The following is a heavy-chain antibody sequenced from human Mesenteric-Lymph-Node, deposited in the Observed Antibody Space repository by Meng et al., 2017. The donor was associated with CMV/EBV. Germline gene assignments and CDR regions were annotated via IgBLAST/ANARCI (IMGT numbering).Heavy chain of an antibody. Sequence: QDSGPLLGNPAATLSRSCIVSGASISNSPSYWTWIRQPPGKGLEWIGSVHHSGTTYYNPSLKGRLTISVDTSANLFSLRLTTVTAADTATYYCARRGNYDSDYSEYWGQGTLVTVSS. J-gene: IGHJ4*02. CDR2: VHHSGTT. V-gene: IGHV4-39*01. CDR3: ARRGNYDSDYSEY. D-gene: IGHD3-22*01. CDR1: GASISNSPSY.